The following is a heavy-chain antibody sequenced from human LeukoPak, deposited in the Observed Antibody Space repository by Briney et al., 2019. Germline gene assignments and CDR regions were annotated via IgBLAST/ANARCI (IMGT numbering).Heavy chain of an antibody. D-gene: IGHD2-2*02. CDR1: GFTFSSYS. V-gene: IGHV3-48*01. CDR3: ARGVGYCSSTSCYKGRDAFDI. Sequence: GGSLRLSCAASGFTFSSYSMNWVRQAPGKGLEWVSYISSSSSTIYYADSVKGRFTISRDNAKNSLYLQMKSLRAEDTAVYYCARGVGYCSSTSCYKGRDAFDIWGQGTMVTVSS. J-gene: IGHJ3*02. CDR2: ISSSSSTI.